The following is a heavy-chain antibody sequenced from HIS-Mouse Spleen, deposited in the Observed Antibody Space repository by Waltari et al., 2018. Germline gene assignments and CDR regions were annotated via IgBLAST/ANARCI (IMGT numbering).Heavy chain of an antibody. V-gene: IGHV4-34*01. Sequence: QVQLQQWGAGLLKPSETLSLTCAVYGGSFSGYYWSWIRQPPGQGLEWIGEITPSGSTNYTPSLKSRVTISVDTSKNQFSLKLSSVTAADTAVYYCAGYNWNYGTDYWGQGTLVTVSS. CDR2: ITPSGST. D-gene: IGHD1-7*01. J-gene: IGHJ4*02. CDR3: AGYNWNYGTDY. CDR1: GGSFSGYY.